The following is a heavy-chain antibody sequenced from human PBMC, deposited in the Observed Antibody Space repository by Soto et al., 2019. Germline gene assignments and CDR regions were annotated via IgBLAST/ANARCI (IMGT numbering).Heavy chain of an antibody. V-gene: IGHV4-39*01. CDR3: ASLWFGE. D-gene: IGHD3-10*01. Sequence: QRQLQESGPGLVKPSETLALTCTVSGGGSMTYSPYYWGWIRQSPGKGLEWIGSVYYDGTTYYNPSLKSRLTISVDTSRKQFSLRLRSVTAADTATYYCASLWFGEWGRGTQVTVSS. CDR1: GGGSMTYSPYY. CDR2: VYYDGTT. J-gene: IGHJ4*01.